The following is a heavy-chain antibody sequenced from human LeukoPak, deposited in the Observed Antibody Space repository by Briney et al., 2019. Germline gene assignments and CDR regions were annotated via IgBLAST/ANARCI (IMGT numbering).Heavy chain of an antibody. CDR1: GGSISSYY. V-gene: IGHV4-59*08. CDR3: ARHGTQYSSSWYAVGVFDP. Sequence: SETLSLTCTASGGSISSYYWSWIRQPPGKGLEWIGYIYYSGSTNYNPSLKSRVTISVDTSKNQFSLKLSSVTAADTAVYYCARHGTQYSSSWYAVGVFDPWGQGTLVTVSS. J-gene: IGHJ5*02. D-gene: IGHD6-13*01. CDR2: IYYSGST.